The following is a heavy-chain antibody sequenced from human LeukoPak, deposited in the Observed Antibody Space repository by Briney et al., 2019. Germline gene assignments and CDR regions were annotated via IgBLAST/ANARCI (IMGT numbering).Heavy chain of an antibody. J-gene: IGHJ4*02. CDR1: GYTFTSYG. V-gene: IGHV1-18*01. CDR2: ISAYNGNT. CDR3: ARDRAGYSSGWPHWSY. D-gene: IGHD6-19*01. Sequence: ASVKLSCKAAGYTFTSYGISWMRQPPGQGLEWMGWISAYNGNTNYAQKLQGRVTMPTDTSTSTAYMELRSLRSDDTAVYYCARDRAGYSSGWPHWSYWGQGNLVTVSS.